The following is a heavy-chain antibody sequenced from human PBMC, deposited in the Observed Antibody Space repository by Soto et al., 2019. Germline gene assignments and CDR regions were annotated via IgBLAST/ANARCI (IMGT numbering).Heavy chain of an antibody. D-gene: IGHD1-1*01. CDR3: ARAALYNRGHCWFDP. J-gene: IGHJ5*02. CDR1: GASVTTHDYY. CDR2: AYYAGTT. Sequence: SETLSLTCSVSGASVTTHDYYWAWIRQHPGKGLEWIGYAYYAGTTYYNPSLKSRAAISVETSSNRFSLNLTSVTAADTAVYYCARAALYNRGHCWFDPWGQGTLVTVS. V-gene: IGHV4-31*03.